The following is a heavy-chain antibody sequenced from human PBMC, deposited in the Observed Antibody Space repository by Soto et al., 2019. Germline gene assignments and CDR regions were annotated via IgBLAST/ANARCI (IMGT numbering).Heavy chain of an antibody. CDR1: GFGFSSYA. V-gene: IGHV3-23*01. CDR2: IRGSGSRT. Sequence: EVQLLESGGGLVQPGGSLRLSCVASGFGFSSYAMNWVRQAPGRGLEWVSAIRGSGSRTYYVGSVEGRFTISRDNSKSTLYLQMDSLRAEDTAVYYCAKDFDAYLDPGLIDFWGQGTLVTVSS. J-gene: IGHJ4*02. D-gene: IGHD3-9*01. CDR3: AKDFDAYLDPGLIDF.